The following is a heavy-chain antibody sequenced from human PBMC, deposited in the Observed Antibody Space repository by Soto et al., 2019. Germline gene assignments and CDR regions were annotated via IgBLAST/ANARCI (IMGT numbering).Heavy chain of an antibody. D-gene: IGHD1-26*01. CDR1: GYTFTSYG. V-gene: IGHV1-18*01. CDR3: ARDQGLEWELLRKGIDY. Sequence: QVPLVQSGAEVKKPGASVKVSCKASGYTFTSYGISWVRQAPGQGLEWMGWISAYNGNTNYAQKLQGRVTMTTDTSTSTAYMELRSLRSDDTAVYYCARDQGLEWELLRKGIDYWGQGTLVTVSS. J-gene: IGHJ4*02. CDR2: ISAYNGNT.